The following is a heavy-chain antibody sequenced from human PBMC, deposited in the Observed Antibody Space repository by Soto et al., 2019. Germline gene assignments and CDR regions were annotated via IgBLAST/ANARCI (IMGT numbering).Heavy chain of an antibody. D-gene: IGHD2-2*01. CDR2: IYYSGST. Sequence: SETLSLTCTVSGGSISSSSYYWGWIRQPPGKGLEWIGSIYYSGSTYYNQSLKSRVTISVDTSKNQFSLKLSSVTAADTAVYYCASPAVPYYYYYGMDVWGQGTTVTVSS. CDR1: GGSISSSSYY. CDR3: ASPAVPYYYYYGMDV. V-gene: IGHV4-39*01. J-gene: IGHJ6*02.